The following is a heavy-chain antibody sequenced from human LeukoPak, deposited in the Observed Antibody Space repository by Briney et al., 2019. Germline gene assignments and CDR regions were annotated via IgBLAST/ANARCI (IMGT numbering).Heavy chain of an antibody. J-gene: IGHJ4*02. Sequence: GGSLRLSCAASGFTFSDFAMNWVRQVPGKGLEWVSGISRSSGLTYYADSVKGRFTISRDNRNSTLSLEMISLRVEDTAIYYCAKPNKKNIGLGVVFDLWGQGTLVTVSS. V-gene: IGHV3-23*01. D-gene: IGHD1/OR15-1a*01. CDR2: ISRSSGLT. CDR3: AKPNKKNIGLGVVFDL. CDR1: GFTFSDFA.